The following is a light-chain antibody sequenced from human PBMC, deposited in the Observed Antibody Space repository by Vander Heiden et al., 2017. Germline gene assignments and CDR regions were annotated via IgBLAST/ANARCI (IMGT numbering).Light chain of an antibody. CDR3: RQRDSTPLT. J-gene: IGKJ4*01. CDR2: AAS. CDR1: QSISSY. Sequence: DIHMTHSPSSLSASVGDRVTITCRASQSISSYLNCYQQKPGKAPKLLIYAASSLQSGVPSRISGSRSATAFTLTISRLQPADFATNYCRQRDSTPLTFGGGTKVEIK. V-gene: IGKV1-39*01.